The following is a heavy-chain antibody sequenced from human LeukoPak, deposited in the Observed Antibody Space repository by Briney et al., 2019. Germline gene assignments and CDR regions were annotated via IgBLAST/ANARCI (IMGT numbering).Heavy chain of an antibody. CDR3: ARSTYRIGGEFGY. CDR1: GYNFTSYW. D-gene: IGHD1-26*01. V-gene: IGHV5-51*01. CDR2: IYPCDSDT. Sequence: PGEALKILCYGFGYNFTSYWLGWVRPMPRKGLEGMGIIYPCDSDTRYSPSLQGQVTISADKSISTAYMQWSSLKAANTAMYYCARSTYRIGGEFGYWGQGTLVTVSS. J-gene: IGHJ4*02.